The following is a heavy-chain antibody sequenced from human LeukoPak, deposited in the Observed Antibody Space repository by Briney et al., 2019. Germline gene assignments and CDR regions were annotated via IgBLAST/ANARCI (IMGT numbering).Heavy chain of an antibody. CDR1: GFTFSSSA. V-gene: IGHV3-23*01. Sequence: PGGSLRLSCAASGFTFSSSAMSWVRQAPGKGLEWVSAISDSGGHTYYADSVKGRLTIYRDNSKNTLYLQMSSLRVEDTAVYYCVKEARRAYFDYWGRGTLVTVSS. CDR2: ISDSGGHT. CDR3: VKEARRAYFDY. J-gene: IGHJ4*02.